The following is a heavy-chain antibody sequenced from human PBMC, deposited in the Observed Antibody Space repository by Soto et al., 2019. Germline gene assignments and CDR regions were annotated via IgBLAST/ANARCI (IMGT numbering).Heavy chain of an antibody. CDR3: AKIGIITNPFDY. CDR2: ISYDGSNK. CDR1: GFTFISYG. V-gene: IGHV3-30*18. Sequence: PGGSLRLSCAASGFTFISYGMHWVRQAPGKGLEWVAVISYDGSNKYYADSVKGRFTISRDNSKNTLYLQMNSLRAEDTAVYYCAKIGIITNPFDYWGQGTLVTVSS. J-gene: IGHJ4*02. D-gene: IGHD3-22*01.